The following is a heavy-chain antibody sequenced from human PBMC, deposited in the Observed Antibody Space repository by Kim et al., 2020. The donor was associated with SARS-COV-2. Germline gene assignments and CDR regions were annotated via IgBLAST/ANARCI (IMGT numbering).Heavy chain of an antibody. V-gene: IGHV3-23*01. J-gene: IGHJ4*02. CDR2: GST. Sequence: GSTYYADAVKGRLSISRDNSKNTLYLQMNSLRAEDTAVYYCASLRTSDDYWGQGTLVTVSS. CDR3: ASLRTSDDY. D-gene: IGHD2-8*01.